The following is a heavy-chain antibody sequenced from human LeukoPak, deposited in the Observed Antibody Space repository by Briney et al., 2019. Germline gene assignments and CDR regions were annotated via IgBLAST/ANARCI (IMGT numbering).Heavy chain of an antibody. Sequence: PGRSMRLSCAASGFTFSSYSMNCVSQAPGKGLEWVSSISSSSSYIYYADSVKGRVTISRDNAKNTPYLQMNSLRAEDTAVYYCARDSPGDAFDVWGQGTMVTVSS. CDR3: ARDSPGDAFDV. V-gene: IGHV3-21*01. CDR1: GFTFSSYS. CDR2: ISSSSSYI. J-gene: IGHJ3*01.